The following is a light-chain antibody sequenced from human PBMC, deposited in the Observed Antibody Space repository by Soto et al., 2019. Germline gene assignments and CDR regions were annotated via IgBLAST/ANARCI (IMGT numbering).Light chain of an antibody. V-gene: IGLV7-46*01. CDR1: TGTVTSGHY. CDR2: DTV. CDR3: LLSYNGPYV. J-gene: IGLJ1*01. Sequence: AVVTQEPSLTVYPGGTVTLTCGSSTGTVTSGHYPYWFQQKPGQAPRTLIYDTVKKHSWTPARFSGSLLGGKAALTLSGAQPEDEADYYCLLSYNGPYVFXPGTKLTVL.